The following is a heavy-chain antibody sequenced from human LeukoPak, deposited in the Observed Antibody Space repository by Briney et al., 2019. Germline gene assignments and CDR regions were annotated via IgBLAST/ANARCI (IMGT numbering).Heavy chain of an antibody. CDR2: IYYSGST. CDR3: ARARGSYDY. Sequence: PAETLSLTCTVSGGSLSSYYWSWVRQPPGKGLEGSGYIYYSGSTNYNPSLKSRVTISVDTSKNQFSLKLSSVPAADTAVYYCARARGSYDYWGQGTLVTVSS. CDR1: GGSLSSYY. J-gene: IGHJ4*02. V-gene: IGHV4-59*01. D-gene: IGHD1-26*01.